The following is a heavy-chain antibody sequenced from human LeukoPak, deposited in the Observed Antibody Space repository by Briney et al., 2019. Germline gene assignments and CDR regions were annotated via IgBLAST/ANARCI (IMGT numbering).Heavy chain of an antibody. D-gene: IGHD6-13*01. CDR1: GFTFSSYE. V-gene: IGHV3-48*03. Sequence: SGGSLRLSCAASGFTFSSYEMNWVRQAPGKGLEWVSYISSSGSTIYYADSVEGRFTISRDNAKNSLYLQMNSLRAEDTAVYYCARMSWYRDYYYMDVWGKGTTVTISS. J-gene: IGHJ6*03. CDR3: ARMSWYRDYYYMDV. CDR2: ISSSGSTI.